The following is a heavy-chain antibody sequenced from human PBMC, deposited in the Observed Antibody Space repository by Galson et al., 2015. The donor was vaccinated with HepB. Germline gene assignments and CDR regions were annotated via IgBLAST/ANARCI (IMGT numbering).Heavy chain of an antibody. Sequence: SLRLSCAASGFTFSSYSMNWVRQAPGKGLEWVSYISSSSSTIYYADSVKGRFTISRDNAKNSLYLQMNSLRDEDTAVYYCARDNSAIRYFDWLGRGFGLYYFDYWGQGTLVTVSS. V-gene: IGHV3-48*02. J-gene: IGHJ4*02. CDR3: ARDNSAIRYFDWLGRGFGLYYFDY. CDR1: GFTFSSYS. CDR2: ISSSSSTI. D-gene: IGHD3-9*01.